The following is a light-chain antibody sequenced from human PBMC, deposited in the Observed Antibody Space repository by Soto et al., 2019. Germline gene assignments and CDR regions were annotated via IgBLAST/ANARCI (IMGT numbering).Light chain of an antibody. CDR3: CSYAGSSTSLYV. CDR2: EGS. Sequence: QSALTQPASVSGSPGQSITISCTGTSSDVGSYNLVSWYQQHPGKAPKLMIYEGSKRPSGVSNRFSGSKSGNTASLTISGLQAEDDADYYCCSYAGSSTSLYVFGTGTKVTVL. CDR1: SSDVGSYNL. J-gene: IGLJ1*01. V-gene: IGLV2-23*01.